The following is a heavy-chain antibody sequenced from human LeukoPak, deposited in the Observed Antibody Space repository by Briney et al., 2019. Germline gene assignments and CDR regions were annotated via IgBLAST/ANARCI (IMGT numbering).Heavy chain of an antibody. D-gene: IGHD5-18*01. Sequence: SQTLSLTCAISGDSVSSNSFWNWIRQSPSRGLEWLGRTYYRSKWYNDYVVSVKSRININPDTSKSQFSLQLNSVTPEDTAVYYCARGGQGDGYSADEAFDIWGQGTMVTVS. V-gene: IGHV6-1*01. CDR3: ARGGQGDGYSADEAFDI. CDR2: TYYRSKWYN. CDR1: GDSVSSNSF. J-gene: IGHJ3*02.